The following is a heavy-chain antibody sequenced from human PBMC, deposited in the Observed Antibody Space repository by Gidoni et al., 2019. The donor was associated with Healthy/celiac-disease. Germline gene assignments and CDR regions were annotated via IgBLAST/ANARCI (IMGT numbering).Heavy chain of an antibody. CDR1: VGSFSGYY. CDR2: INHRGSN. Sequence: QVQLQQWGAGLLKPSETLSLTCAVYVGSFSGYYWSWIRQPPGKGLEWIGEINHRGSNNYNPSLKSRVTISVETSNNQFSLKMSSVTAADTAVYYCARGTYDYVWGSYRSIYFDYWGQGTLVTVSS. V-gene: IGHV4-34*01. CDR3: ARGTYDYVWGSYRSIYFDY. D-gene: IGHD3-16*02. J-gene: IGHJ4*02.